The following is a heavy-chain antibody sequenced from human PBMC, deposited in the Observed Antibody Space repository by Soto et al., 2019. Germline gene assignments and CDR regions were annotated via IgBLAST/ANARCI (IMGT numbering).Heavy chain of an antibody. CDR1: GFTFSNAW. J-gene: IGHJ4*02. V-gene: IGHV3-15*07. Sequence: EVQLVESGGGLVKPGGSLRLSCAASGFTFSNAWMNWVRQAPGKGLEWVGRIKSKTDGGTTDYAAPVKGRFTISRDDSKNTLYLQMNSLKTEDTAVYYCTTDQTRSCYGSGPYPKSDCWGQGTLVTVSS. D-gene: IGHD3-10*01. CDR3: TTDQTRSCYGSGPYPKSDC. CDR2: IKSKTDGGTT.